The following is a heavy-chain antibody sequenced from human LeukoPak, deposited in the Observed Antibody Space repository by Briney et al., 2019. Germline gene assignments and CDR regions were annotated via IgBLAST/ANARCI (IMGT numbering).Heavy chain of an antibody. Sequence: GGSLRLSCAASGFTFSSYAMSWVRQAPGKGLEWVSAISGSGGSTYSADSVKGRSTISSDNSENPLYLQMNSLRAEDTAVYYCAKDPGIAAAGPPGGYWGQGTLVTVSS. CDR1: GFTFSSYA. J-gene: IGHJ4*02. V-gene: IGHV3-23*01. CDR2: ISGSGGST. CDR3: AKDPGIAAAGPPGGY. D-gene: IGHD6-13*01.